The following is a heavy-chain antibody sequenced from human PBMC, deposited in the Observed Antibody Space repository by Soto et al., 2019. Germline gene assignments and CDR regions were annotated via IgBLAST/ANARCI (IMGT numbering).Heavy chain of an antibody. CDR1: GFTFGSRA. D-gene: IGHD2-2*01. CDR3: ARDRGTYCSSTSCPTSFDY. V-gene: IGHV3-23*01. Sequence: EVQLLESGGDLVQPGGSLRLSCVASGFTFGSRAMSWVRQAPGEGLEWVSTITDTGGDTKYADSVRGRFTISRDNSKNTLYLQMNSLRAEDTAVYYCARDRGTYCSSTSCPTSFDYWGQGTLVTVSS. CDR2: ITDTGGDT. J-gene: IGHJ4*02.